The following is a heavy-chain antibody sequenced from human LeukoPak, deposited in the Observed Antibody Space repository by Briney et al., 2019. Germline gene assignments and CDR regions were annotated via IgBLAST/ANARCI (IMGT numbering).Heavy chain of an antibody. CDR2: INPNSGGT. D-gene: IGHD3-22*01. CDR1: GYTFTGYY. CDR3: ARSYSDYYDSSGYYDN. J-gene: IGHJ4*02. V-gene: IGHV1-2*02. Sequence: ASVKVSCKASGYTFTGYYMHWVRQAPGQGLEWMGWINPNSGGTNYAQKFQGRVTMTRDTSISTAYMELSRLRSDDTAVYYCARSYSDYYDSSGYYDNWGQGTLVTVSS.